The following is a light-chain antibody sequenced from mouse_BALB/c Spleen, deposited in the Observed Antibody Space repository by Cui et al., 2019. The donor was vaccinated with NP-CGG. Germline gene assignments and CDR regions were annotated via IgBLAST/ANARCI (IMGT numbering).Light chain of an antibody. CDR2: GTK. CDR1: TGAVTTINY. J-gene: IGLJ1*01. Sequence: QPVVTQESALTTSPGETVTLTCRSSTGAVTTINYANWVQEKPDHLFTGLIGGTKNRAPGVPARFSGSLIGDKAALTITGAQTEDEAIYFCALWYSNHWVFGGGTKLTVL. CDR3: ALWYSNHWV. V-gene: IGLV1*01.